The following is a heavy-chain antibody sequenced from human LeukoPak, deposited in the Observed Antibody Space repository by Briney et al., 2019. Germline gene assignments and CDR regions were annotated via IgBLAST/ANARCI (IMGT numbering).Heavy chain of an antibody. D-gene: IGHD1-26*01. Sequence: PSETLSLTCTVPGGSISSYYWSWIRQPPGKGLEWIGYIYYSGTTDYNPSLKSRVTISVDTSNNQFSLKVSSVTAADTAVYYCARSSGAYRSFDYWGQGSLVTVSS. CDR1: GGSISSYY. V-gene: IGHV4-59*01. CDR2: IYYSGTT. CDR3: ARSSGAYRSFDY. J-gene: IGHJ4*02.